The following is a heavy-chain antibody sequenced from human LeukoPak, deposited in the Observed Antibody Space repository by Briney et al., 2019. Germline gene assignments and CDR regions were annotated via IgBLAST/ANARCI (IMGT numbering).Heavy chain of an antibody. CDR2: ISYDGSNK. Sequence: WGSLRLSCAASGFTFSSYGMHWVRQAPGKGLEWVAVISYDGSNKYYADSVKGRFTISRDNSKNTLYLQMNSLRAEDTAVYYCAKDRGRYEIDYWGQGTLVTVSS. J-gene: IGHJ4*02. CDR3: AKDRGRYEIDY. V-gene: IGHV3-30*18. D-gene: IGHD5-12*01. CDR1: GFTFSSYG.